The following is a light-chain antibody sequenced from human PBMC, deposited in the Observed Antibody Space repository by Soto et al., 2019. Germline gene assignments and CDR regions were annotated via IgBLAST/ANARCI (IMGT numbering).Light chain of an antibody. Sequence: EVVLTQSPGTLSLSPGERATLSCRASQSVSNNYFAWYQQKPGQAPRLLIFGSSDRATGIPDRFSGSGSGTDFPLTISRLGPEDFAVYYCQQYGSSPPYTFGQGTKLEIK. CDR1: QSVSNNY. CDR3: QQYGSSPPYT. J-gene: IGKJ2*01. V-gene: IGKV3-20*01. CDR2: GSS.